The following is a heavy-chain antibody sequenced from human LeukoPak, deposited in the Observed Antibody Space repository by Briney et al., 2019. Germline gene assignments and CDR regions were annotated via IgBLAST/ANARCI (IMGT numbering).Heavy chain of an antibody. D-gene: IGHD1-1*01. CDR3: AKIGTTGTPDAFDI. V-gene: IGHV3-30*02. Sequence: PGGSLRLSCAASGFTFSSYGMHWVRQAPGRGLEWVAFILYVRSNKYYADSVKGRFTIPRDNSKNTLYLQMNSLRAEDTAGYYCAKIGTTGTPDAFDIWGQGTMVTVSS. CDR2: ILYVRSNK. CDR1: GFTFSSYG. J-gene: IGHJ3*02.